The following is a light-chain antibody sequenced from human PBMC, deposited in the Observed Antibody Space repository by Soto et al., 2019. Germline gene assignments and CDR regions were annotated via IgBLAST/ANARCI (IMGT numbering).Light chain of an antibody. CDR1: NSNIGTNS. CDR2: NND. J-gene: IGLJ1*01. Sequence: QSVLTQPPSMSGTPGQRVTISCSGSNSNIGTNSVDWYQHLPGTAPKVLIYNNDQRPSGVPDRFSGSKSGTSASLAISGLQSEDEADYYCATWDDSLNGFVFASGTKVTVL. CDR3: ATWDDSLNGFV. V-gene: IGLV1-44*01.